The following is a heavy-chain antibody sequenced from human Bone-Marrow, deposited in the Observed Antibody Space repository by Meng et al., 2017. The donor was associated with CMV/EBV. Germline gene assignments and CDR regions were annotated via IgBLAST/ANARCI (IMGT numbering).Heavy chain of an antibody. V-gene: IGHV4-31*03. Sequence: CTVSVGSISSGGYYWSWMRPHPGKGLAWIGYIYYSGSTYYNPSLKSRVTISVDTSKNQFSLKLSSVTAADTAVYYCARVNSGSFDYWGQGTLVTVSS. CDR3: ARVNSGSFDY. CDR1: VGSISSGGYY. CDR2: IYYSGST. D-gene: IGHD1-26*01. J-gene: IGHJ4*02.